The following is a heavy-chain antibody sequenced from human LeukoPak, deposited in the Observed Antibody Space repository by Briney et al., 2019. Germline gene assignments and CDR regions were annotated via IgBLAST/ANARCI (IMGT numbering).Heavy chain of an antibody. J-gene: IGHJ4*02. Sequence: ASVTVSFKASGYTFTIYGICWVRQAPGQGLEWMGWISAYNGNTNYAHNLQGRVTMTTETSTSTAYMELRSLRSDDTAVYYCARDGYFDYWGQGTLVTVSS. CDR3: ARDGYFDY. CDR1: GYTFTIYG. V-gene: IGHV1-18*01. CDR2: ISAYNGNT.